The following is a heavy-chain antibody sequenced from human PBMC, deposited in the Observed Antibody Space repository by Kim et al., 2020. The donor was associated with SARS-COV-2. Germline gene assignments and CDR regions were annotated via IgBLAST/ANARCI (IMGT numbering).Heavy chain of an antibody. J-gene: IGHJ4*02. D-gene: IGHD6-13*01. CDR1: GGSFSGYY. CDR2: INHSGST. CDR3: ARGAKRGYSSSWYPYYFDY. V-gene: IGHV4-34*01. Sequence: SETLSLTCAVYGGSFSGYYWSWIRQPPGKGLEWIGEINHSGSTNYNPSLKSRVTISVDTSKNQFSLKLSSVTAADTAVYYCARGAKRGYSSSWYPYYFDYWGQGTLVTVSS.